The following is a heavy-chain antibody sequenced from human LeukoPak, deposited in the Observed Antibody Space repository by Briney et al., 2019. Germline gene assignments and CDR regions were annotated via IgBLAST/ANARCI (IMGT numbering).Heavy chain of an antibody. CDR3: ARIDPMTTVTENWFDP. CDR2: IYYSGST. V-gene: IGHV4-30-4*01. J-gene: IGHJ5*02. Sequence: SQTLSLTCTVSGGSISSGDYYWSWIRQPPGKGLEWIGYIYYSGSTYYNPSLKSRVTISVDTSKNQFSLKLSSVTAADTAVYYCARIDPMTTVTENWFDPWGQGTLVTVSS. D-gene: IGHD4-17*01. CDR1: GGSISSGDYY.